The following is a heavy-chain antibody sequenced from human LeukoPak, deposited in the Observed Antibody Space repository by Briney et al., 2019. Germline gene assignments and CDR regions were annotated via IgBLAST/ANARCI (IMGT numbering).Heavy chain of an antibody. D-gene: IGHD1-26*01. CDR1: RYTFTHYY. CDR3: ARASPIVGATYYYYYMDV. CDR2: INPNSGGT. V-gene: IGHV1-2*02. J-gene: IGHJ6*03. Sequence: ASVTVSCKASRYTFTHYYMHWVGQAPGQGREGMGWINPNSGGTNYAQKFQGRVTMTRDTSISTAYMELSRLRSYDTAVYYCARASPIVGATYYYYYMDVWGKGTTVTVSS.